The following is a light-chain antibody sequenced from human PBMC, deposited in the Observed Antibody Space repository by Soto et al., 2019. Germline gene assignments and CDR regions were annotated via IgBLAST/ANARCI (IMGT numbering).Light chain of an antibody. CDR1: GSDVGTFNR. CDR3: SSYTSSSTYV. V-gene: IGLV2-18*02. CDR2: DVS. Sequence: LTQPPSVSGSPGQSVAISCTGTGSDVGTFNRVSWYQQSPGTAPKLMIYDVSDRPSGVPDRFSGSKSGNTASLTISGLQAEDEADYYCSSYTSSSTYVFGTGTKVTVL. J-gene: IGLJ1*01.